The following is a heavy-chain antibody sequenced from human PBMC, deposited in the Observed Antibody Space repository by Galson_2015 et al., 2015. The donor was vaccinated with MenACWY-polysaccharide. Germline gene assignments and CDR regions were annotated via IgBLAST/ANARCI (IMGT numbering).Heavy chain of an antibody. Sequence: IYWDDDKRYSPSLKSRLTITKDTSKNQVVLTMTNMDPVDTATYYCAHSYPGTNAFDIWGQGTMVTVSS. D-gene: IGHD1-7*01. CDR2: IYWDDDK. J-gene: IGHJ3*02. CDR3: AHSYPGTNAFDI. V-gene: IGHV2-5*02.